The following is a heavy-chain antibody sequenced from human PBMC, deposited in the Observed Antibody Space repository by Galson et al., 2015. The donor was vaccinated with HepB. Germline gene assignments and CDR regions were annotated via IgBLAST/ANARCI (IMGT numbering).Heavy chain of an antibody. V-gene: IGHV3-30*03. CDR2: ISYDGSNK. CDR1: GFTFSNYG. D-gene: IGHD3-10*01. Sequence: SLRLSCAASGFTFSNYGVHWVRQAPGKGLEWVAVISYDGSNKYYADSVRGRFTISRDDSKNTLYLQMNSLRAEDTTVYYCAVLMITMVRGDMARMDVWGQGTTVTVSS. J-gene: IGHJ6*02. CDR3: AVLMITMVRGDMARMDV.